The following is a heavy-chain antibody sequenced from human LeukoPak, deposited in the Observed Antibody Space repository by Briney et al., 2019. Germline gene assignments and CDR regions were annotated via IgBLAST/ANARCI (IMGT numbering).Heavy chain of an antibody. V-gene: IGHV5-51*01. J-gene: IGHJ4*02. CDR1: GYSFTSYW. CDR3: ARCVHDSSGYYYGIDY. CDR2: IYPGDSDT. D-gene: IGHD3-22*01. Sequence: GESLKISCKGSGYSFTSYWIGCVRQMPGKGLEWMGIIYPGDSDTRYSPSFQGQVTISADKSISTAYLQWSSLKASDTAMYYCARCVHDSSGYYYGIDYWGQGTLVTVSS.